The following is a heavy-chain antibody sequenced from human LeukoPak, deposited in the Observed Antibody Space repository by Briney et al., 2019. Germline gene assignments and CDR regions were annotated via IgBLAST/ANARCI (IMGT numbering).Heavy chain of an antibody. CDR1: GFTFSNYA. D-gene: IGHD1-26*01. J-gene: IGHJ6*02. Sequence: GGSLRLSCAASGFTFSNYAMNWVRQAPGKGLEWVSLISGSGVNTYYADSVKGRFTISRDTSKNTVSLQMNSLRGEDTAVYYCAKDVRVGGGGMDVWGQGSPVTVSS. CDR2: ISGSGVNT. CDR3: AKDVRVGGGGMDV. V-gene: IGHV3-23*01.